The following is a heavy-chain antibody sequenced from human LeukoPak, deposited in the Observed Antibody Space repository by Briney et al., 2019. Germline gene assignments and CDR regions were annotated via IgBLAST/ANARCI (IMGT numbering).Heavy chain of an antibody. Sequence: PGGALRLSCAVSGFPVSSNHMGWVRQAPGKGLEWVSVIFGGGKTSYAGSVQGRVTLSGDNSKNTLYLQMTRLRVEDTAVYYCAAWRGSSWFDYWGQGTLVTVSS. D-gene: IGHD6-13*01. CDR1: GFPVSSNH. CDR2: IFGGGKT. V-gene: IGHV3-53*01. CDR3: AAWRGSSWFDY. J-gene: IGHJ4*02.